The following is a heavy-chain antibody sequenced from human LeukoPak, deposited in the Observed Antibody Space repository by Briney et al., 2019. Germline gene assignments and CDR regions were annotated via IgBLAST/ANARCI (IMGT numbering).Heavy chain of an antibody. CDR1: GFTFSSYS. Sequence: GGSLRLSCAASGFTFSSYSMNWVRQAPGKGLEWVSSISSSSSYIYYADSEKGRFTISRDNAKNSLYLQMNSLRAEDTAVYYCARAAMVRGVIGWFDPWGQGTLVTVSS. D-gene: IGHD3-10*01. J-gene: IGHJ5*02. V-gene: IGHV3-21*01. CDR2: ISSSSSYI. CDR3: ARAAMVRGVIGWFDP.